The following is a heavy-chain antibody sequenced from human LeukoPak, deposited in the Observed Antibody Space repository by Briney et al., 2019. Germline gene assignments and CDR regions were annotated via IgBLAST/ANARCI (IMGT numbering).Heavy chain of an antibody. CDR3: ARDWYYYASGSHLGYDTFDI. V-gene: IGHV1-18*01. CDR2: ISGYNGNT. D-gene: IGHD3-10*01. CDR1: GYTFTSYG. Sequence: GASVKVSCKASGYTFTSYGISWVRQAPGQGLEWTGWISGYNGNTYYAQNLQGRVTMTTDTSSSTAYMELRSLRSDDTAVYYCARDWYYYASGSHLGYDTFDIWGQGTLVTVSS. J-gene: IGHJ3*02.